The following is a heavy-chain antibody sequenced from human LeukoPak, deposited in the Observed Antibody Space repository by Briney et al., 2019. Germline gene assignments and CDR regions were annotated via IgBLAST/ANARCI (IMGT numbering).Heavy chain of an antibody. V-gene: IGHV4-39*01. D-gene: IGHD3-3*01. Sequence: SETLSLTCTVSGGSISSSTYYWGWIRQPPGKGLEWIGNIYYSGTTFYNPSLKSRVTISVDTSKNQFSLRLSSVTAADTAVYFCARRSEWFPKHWFDPWAREPWSPSPQ. J-gene: IGHJ5*02. CDR3: ARRSEWFPKHWFDP. CDR1: GGSISSSTYY. CDR2: IYYSGTT.